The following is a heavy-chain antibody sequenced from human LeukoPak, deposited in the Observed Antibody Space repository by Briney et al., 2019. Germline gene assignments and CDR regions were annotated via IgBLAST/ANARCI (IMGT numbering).Heavy chain of an antibody. D-gene: IGHD1-26*01. J-gene: IGHJ5*02. Sequence: QPGGSLRLSCAASGFTFSTSWMSWVRQAPGKGLEWVANIKQDGSERDYVDSVKGRFTISRDNAKNSLYLEMNSLRAEDTAVYYCARRRGSTYNWFDPWGQGTLVTVSS. CDR1: GFTFSTSW. V-gene: IGHV3-7*01. CDR3: ARRRGSTYNWFDP. CDR2: IKQDGSER.